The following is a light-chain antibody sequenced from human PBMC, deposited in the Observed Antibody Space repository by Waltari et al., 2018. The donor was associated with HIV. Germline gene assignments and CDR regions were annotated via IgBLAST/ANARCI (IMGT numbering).Light chain of an antibody. V-gene: IGLV2-14*03. J-gene: IGLJ3*02. CDR2: DVS. CDR3: SSYTSSSRWV. Sequence: QSALTQPASVSGSPGQSITISCTGTRSDVGGYNYVSWYQQHPGKAPKLMIYDVSNRPSGVSNRFSGSKSGNTASLTISGLQAEDEADYYCSSYTSSSRWVFGGGTKLTVL. CDR1: RSDVGGYNY.